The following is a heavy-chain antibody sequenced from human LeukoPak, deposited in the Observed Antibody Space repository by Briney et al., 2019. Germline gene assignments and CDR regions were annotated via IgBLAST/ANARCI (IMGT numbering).Heavy chain of an antibody. CDR2: ISSSGSTI. Sequence: PGGSLRLSCAASGFTFSDYYMSWIRQAPGKGLEWVSYISSSGSTIYYADSVKGRFTISRDNAKNSLYLQMNSLRAEDTAVYYCARGGPIFGVVIRGGYYMDVWGKGTTVTVSS. V-gene: IGHV3-11*01. CDR3: ARGGPIFGVVIRGGYYMDV. CDR1: GFTFSDYY. D-gene: IGHD3-3*01. J-gene: IGHJ6*03.